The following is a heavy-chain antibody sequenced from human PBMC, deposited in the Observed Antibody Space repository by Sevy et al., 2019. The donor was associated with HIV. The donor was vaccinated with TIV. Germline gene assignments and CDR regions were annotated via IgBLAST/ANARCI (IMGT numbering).Heavy chain of an antibody. J-gene: IGHJ4*02. D-gene: IGHD3-3*01. CDR2: ISSVSTTI. Sequence: GGSLRLSCAASGFTFSSHGMTWVRQVPGKGLEWLSFISSVSTTIYYVDSVKGRFTISRVNDKNSLYLQMNSLRDEDTAIYYCARKYYDFWSGYYTEFDYWGQGTLVTVSS. CDR3: ARKYYDFWSGYYTEFDY. CDR1: GFTFSSHG. V-gene: IGHV3-48*02.